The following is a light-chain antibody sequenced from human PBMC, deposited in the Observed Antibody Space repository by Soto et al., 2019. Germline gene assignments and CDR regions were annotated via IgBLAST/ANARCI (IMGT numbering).Light chain of an antibody. CDR3: HQYHNFPRT. V-gene: IGKV1-5*03. CDR1: QSINGW. J-gene: IGKJ1*01. Sequence: DIQLTQSPSTLSGSVGARVTITWRASQSINGWLAWYQQNTGQAPKLPIYKASTLQSGVPSRFSGSGSGTEFTLTVSSLQPDDFPTYYCHQYHNFPRTFGQGTKV. CDR2: KAS.